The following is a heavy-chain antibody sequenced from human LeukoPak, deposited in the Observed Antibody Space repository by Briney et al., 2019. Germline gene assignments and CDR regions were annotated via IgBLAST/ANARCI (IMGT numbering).Heavy chain of an antibody. D-gene: IGHD3-10*01. J-gene: IGHJ6*03. Sequence: GASVKVSCKASGYTFTSYGISWVRQAPGQGLEWMGWISAYNGNTNYAQKLQGRVTMTTDTSTSTAYMELRSLRSDDTAVYYCARVIGSSGSYYNAYYYMDVWGKGTTVTVSS. CDR1: GYTFTSYG. V-gene: IGHV1-18*01. CDR3: ARVIGSSGSYYNAYYYMDV. CDR2: ISAYNGNT.